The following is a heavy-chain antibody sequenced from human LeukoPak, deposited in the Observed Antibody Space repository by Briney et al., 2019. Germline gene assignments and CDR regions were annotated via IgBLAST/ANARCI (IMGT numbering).Heavy chain of an antibody. D-gene: IGHD3-3*01. CDR2: IYPGDSDT. CDR3: ARHRGFLEWSPYYYYMDV. V-gene: IGHV5-51*01. CDR1: GYSFTSYW. Sequence: GESLKISCKGSGYSFTSYWIGWVRQMPGKGLEWMGIIYPGDSDTRYSPSFQGQVTISADKSISTAYLQWSSLKASDTAMYYCARHRGFLEWSPYYYYMDVWGKGTTVTVSS. J-gene: IGHJ6*03.